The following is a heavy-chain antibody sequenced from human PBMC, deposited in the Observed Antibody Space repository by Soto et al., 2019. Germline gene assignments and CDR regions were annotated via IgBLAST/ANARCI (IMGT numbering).Heavy chain of an antibody. CDR3: ARHVPAAGYYYGMDV. J-gene: IGHJ6*02. D-gene: IGHD2-2*01. CDR2: IIPIFGTA. V-gene: IGHV1-69*12. CDR1: GGTFSSYA. Sequence: QVQLVQSGAEVKKPGSSVKVSCKASGGTFSSYAISWVRQAPGQGLEWMGGIIPIFGTANYAQEFQGRVTITADESTRTASRELSSLRSEDTAVYYCARHVPAAGYYYGMDVWGQGTTVTVSS.